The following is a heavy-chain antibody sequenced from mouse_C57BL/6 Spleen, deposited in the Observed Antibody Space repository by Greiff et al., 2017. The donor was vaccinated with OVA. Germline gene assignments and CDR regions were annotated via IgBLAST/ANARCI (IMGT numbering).Heavy chain of an antibody. Sequence: QVQLQQPGAELVRPGSSVKLSCKASGYTFTSYWMHWVKQRPIQGLEWIGNIDPSDSATHYNQKFKDKATLTVNTSPRTSYMLISRLTAETAAVYCCARYYGNYYAMDYWGQGTSVTVSS. CDR1: GYTFTSYW. J-gene: IGHJ4*01. D-gene: IGHD2-1*01. V-gene: IGHV1-52*01. CDR3: ARYYGNYYAMDY. CDR2: IDPSDSAT.